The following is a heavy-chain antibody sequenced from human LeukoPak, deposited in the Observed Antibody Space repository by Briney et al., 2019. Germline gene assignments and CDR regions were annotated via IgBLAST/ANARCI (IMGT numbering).Heavy chain of an antibody. CDR2: INKDGSES. CDR1: AFSFSNYW. V-gene: IGHV3-7*01. D-gene: IGHD3-16*01. Sequence: GGSLRLSCAASAFSFSNYWMTWVRQAPGKGLEWVALINKDGSESFYMDSVKGRFTISRDNAKNSLYLQLSSLRAEDTAVYYCASQHYGLFDYWGQGTLVTVSS. J-gene: IGHJ4*02. CDR3: ASQHYGLFDY.